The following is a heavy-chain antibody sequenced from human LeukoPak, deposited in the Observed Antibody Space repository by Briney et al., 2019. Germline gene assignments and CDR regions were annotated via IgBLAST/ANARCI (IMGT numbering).Heavy chain of an antibody. D-gene: IGHD2-2*01. CDR3: ARDMWRGRGNCSSTSCSNI. CDR2: IYYSGST. V-gene: IGHV4-31*03. CDR1: GGSISSGGYY. J-gene: IGHJ3*02. Sequence: PSETLSLTCTVSGGSISSGGYYWSWIRQHPGKGLEWIGYIYYSGSTYYNPSLKSRVTISVDTSKNQFSLKLSSVTAADTAVYYCARDMWRGRGNCSSTSCSNIWGQGTMVTVSS.